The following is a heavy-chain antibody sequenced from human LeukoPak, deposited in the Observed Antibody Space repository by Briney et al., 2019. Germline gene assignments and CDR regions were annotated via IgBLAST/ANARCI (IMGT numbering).Heavy chain of an antibody. V-gene: IGHV4-59*08. CDR2: IYYSGST. CDR1: GASISDYY. D-gene: IGHD1-1*01. J-gene: IGHJ4*02. CDR3: AGIYRVQLDY. Sequence: PSETLSLTCIVSGASISDYYWSWIRQPPGKGLEWIGYIYYSGSTNYNSSLKSRVTISVDTSKNQFSLKLSSVTAADTAVYYCAGIYRVQLDYWGQGTLVTVSS.